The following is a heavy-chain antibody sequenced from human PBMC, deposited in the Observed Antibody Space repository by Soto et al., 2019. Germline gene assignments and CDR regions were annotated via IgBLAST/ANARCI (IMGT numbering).Heavy chain of an antibody. CDR3: ARDVYYGSGSPYGMDV. V-gene: IGHV1-46*01. J-gene: IGHJ6*02. CDR2: INPSGGST. Sequence: ASVKGSCKASGYTFTSYYMHLGRQAPGQGLEWMGIINPSGGSTSYAQKVQGRVTMTRDTSTSTVYMELSSLRSEDTAVYYCARDVYYGSGSPYGMDVWGQGTTVPVSS. D-gene: IGHD3-10*01. CDR1: GYTFTSYY.